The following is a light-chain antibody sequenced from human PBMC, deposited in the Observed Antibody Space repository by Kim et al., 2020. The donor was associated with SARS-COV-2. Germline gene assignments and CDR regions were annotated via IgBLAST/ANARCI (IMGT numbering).Light chain of an antibody. V-gene: IGKV1-39*01. CDR1: ETVVTY. J-gene: IGKJ3*01. CDR2: AAS. CDR3: QQTYRLSS. Sequence: IQVTQSPSSLSASVGDTVTITCRASETVVTYLNWYQQKPGKAPKLLIYAASKLQTGVPSRFSGSGYGTHFTLTITSLQPDDFATYYCQQTYRLSSFGSGTKVDIK.